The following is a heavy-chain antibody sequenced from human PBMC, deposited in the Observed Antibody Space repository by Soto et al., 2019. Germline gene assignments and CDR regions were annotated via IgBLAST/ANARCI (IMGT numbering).Heavy chain of an antibody. D-gene: IGHD2-15*01. J-gene: IGHJ6*02. V-gene: IGHV1-18*04. CDR2: ITPFNGDT. CDR1: GYTFSSNS. CDR3: ASTVAATRYYYYGMDV. Sequence: ASVKVSCKASGYTFSSNSIHWVRQAPGQGLEWMGWITPFNGDTSYAQKFQGRVTMTTDTSTSTVFMELRSLRFDDTAVYYCASTVAATRYYYYGMDVWGQGTTVTVSS.